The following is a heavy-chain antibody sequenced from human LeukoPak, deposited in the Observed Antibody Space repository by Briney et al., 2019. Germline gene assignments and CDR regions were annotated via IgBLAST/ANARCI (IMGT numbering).Heavy chain of an antibody. Sequence: GGSLRLSCAASGVTFSNYAISGGRQAPGKGLGWVSGITTTGGGPSSPPSVKGRFTISRDNSKHIVYLQMNSLRDDDTAVYYCVKDGRPSGRCWGQGTLVTVSS. CDR3: VKDGRPSGRC. J-gene: IGHJ4*02. CDR2: ITTTGGGP. CDR1: GVTFSNYA. V-gene: IGHV3-23*01. D-gene: IGHD2-15*01.